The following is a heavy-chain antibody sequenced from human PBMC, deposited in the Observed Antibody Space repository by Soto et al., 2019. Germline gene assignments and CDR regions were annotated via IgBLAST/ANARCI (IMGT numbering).Heavy chain of an antibody. CDR1: GFTFSNYA. V-gene: IGHV3-23*01. CDR3: AHGGVPPAVPRWAFDF. J-gene: IGHJ4*02. Sequence: EVQLLESGGGLVQPGGSLRLSCAASGFTFSNYAMSWVRQVPGKGLEWVASVNAIGRDTYYADSVKGRFAVSRDNSRNTLYRQMSSRSVDDAAIYFGAHGGVPPAVPRWAFDFWGQGTQVTVSS. CDR2: VNAIGRDT. D-gene: IGHD2-2*01.